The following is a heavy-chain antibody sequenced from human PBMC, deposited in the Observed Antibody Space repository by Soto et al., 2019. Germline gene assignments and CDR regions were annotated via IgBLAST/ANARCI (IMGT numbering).Heavy chain of an antibody. V-gene: IGHV3-15*01. J-gene: IGHJ4*02. CDR2: IKSKTDGGTT. CDR1: GFTFSKAW. CDR3: ATYWNPPA. Sequence: QLVESGGGLVKPGGSLSLPCAASGFTFSKAWMSWGRQAPGQGPDWVGRIKSKTDGGTTDYAAPVNCRFTISRDDSESKLFLQMNRLKTDNTAVYYCATYWNPPAGGQGTLVTVSS. D-gene: IGHD1-1*01.